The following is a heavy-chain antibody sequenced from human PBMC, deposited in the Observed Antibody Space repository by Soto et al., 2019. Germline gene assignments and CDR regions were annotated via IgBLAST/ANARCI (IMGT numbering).Heavy chain of an antibody. J-gene: IGHJ6*02. V-gene: IGHV1-3*01. CDR3: ARGKGMHEHYYYYGMDV. Sequence: EASVKVSCKASGYTFSTYALHWVRQAPGQGLEWMGWINGGNGHTRYSQKFKDRVTISRDTPASTAYMELSGLRSEDTAVYYCARGKGMHEHYYYYGMDVWGQGNTVTVSS. CDR1: GYTFSTYA. CDR2: INGGNGHT.